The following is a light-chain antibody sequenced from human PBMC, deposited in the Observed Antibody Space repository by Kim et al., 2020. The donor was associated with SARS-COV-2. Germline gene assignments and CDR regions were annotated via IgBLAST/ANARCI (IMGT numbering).Light chain of an antibody. V-gene: IGKV1-5*03. Sequence: DIQMTQSPSTLSASVGDRVTISCRASQSISSWLAWCQQKPGKAPNLLIYESSSLESGVPSRFSGSGSGTEFTLTISSLQPDDFATYYCQQYNSYPLTFGGGTKVDIK. CDR2: ESS. CDR1: QSISSW. CDR3: QQYNSYPLT. J-gene: IGKJ4*01.